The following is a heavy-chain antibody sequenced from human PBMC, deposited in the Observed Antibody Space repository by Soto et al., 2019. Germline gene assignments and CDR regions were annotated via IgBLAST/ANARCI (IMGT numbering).Heavy chain of an antibody. D-gene: IGHD1-1*01. CDR3: ATHWNDAY. CDR2: INVCNGNT. J-gene: IGHJ4*02. V-gene: IGHV1-18*01. CDR1: GFTFSSSA. Sequence: ASVKVSCKTSGFTFSSSAVHWVRQARGQGLEWMGWINVCNGNTNYAQMLQDRVTMTTDTSTSTAYMELRNLRSDDTAVYYCATHWNDAYWGQGTLVTVS.